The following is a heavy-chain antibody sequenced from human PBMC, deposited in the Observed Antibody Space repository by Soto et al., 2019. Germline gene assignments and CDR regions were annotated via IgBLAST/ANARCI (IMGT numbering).Heavy chain of an antibody. CDR1: GGSRSSSNW. D-gene: IGHD4-17*01. CDR2: AHHSGRT. CDR3: ARSEATVLGY. J-gene: IGHJ4*02. Sequence: SETLSLTCTVAGGSRSSSNWWNWVRQPPGKGLEWIGEAHHSGRTNYNPSLKSRVTISVDKSKNHCSLKLSSVTAADTPVYYCARSEATVLGYWRQRTLVTVSS. V-gene: IGHV4-4*02.